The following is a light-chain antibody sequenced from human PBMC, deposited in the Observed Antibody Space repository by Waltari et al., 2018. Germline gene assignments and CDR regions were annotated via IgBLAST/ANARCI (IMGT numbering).Light chain of an antibody. CDR2: SAS. CDR1: QTISNY. J-gene: IGKJ2*01. Sequence: DIQMTQSPSSLSASVGDRVTITCRASQTISNYLNWYQQKPGKAPKLLISSASSLRSGVPSTFSGSGSGTDFTLTISSLQPEDFATYYCQQSFSTPVYTFGQGTKVEIK. CDR3: QQSFSTPVYT. V-gene: IGKV1-39*01.